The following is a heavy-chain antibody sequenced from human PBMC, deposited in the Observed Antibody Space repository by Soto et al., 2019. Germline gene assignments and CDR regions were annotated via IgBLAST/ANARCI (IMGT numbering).Heavy chain of an antibody. J-gene: IGHJ5*02. CDR3: SNGARFSDWFDA. D-gene: IGHD2-8*01. CDR1: GGPTSGNN. V-gene: IGHV4-4*07. Sequence: SETLSLTCTVSGGPTSGNNWTWIRHAAGKGLEWIGRIYSSGTTTYNPSLKSRVTMPLITSENQLSLFLISVTAMDTAVYYCSNGARFSDWFDAWGPGTLVTVSS. CDR2: IYSSGTT.